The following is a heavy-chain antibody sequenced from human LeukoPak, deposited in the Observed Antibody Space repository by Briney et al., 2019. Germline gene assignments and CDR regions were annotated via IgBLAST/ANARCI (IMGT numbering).Heavy chain of an antibody. CDR3: ARDMGYFQH. J-gene: IGHJ1*01. CDR2: ISAYNGNT. CDR1: GYTVTRYD. Sequence: ASVKVSCKASGYTVTRYDISWVRQATGQGLEWMGWISAYNGNTNYAQRLQGRVTMTTDTSTSTAYMELRSLRSDDTAVYYCARDMGYFQHWGQGTLVTVSS. D-gene: IGHD3-10*01. V-gene: IGHV1-18*01.